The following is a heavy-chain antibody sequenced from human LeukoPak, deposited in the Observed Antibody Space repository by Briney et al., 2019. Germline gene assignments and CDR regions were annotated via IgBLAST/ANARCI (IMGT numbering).Heavy chain of an antibody. J-gene: IGHJ4*02. D-gene: IGHD6-13*01. CDR3: ATGEQQLAAFDY. V-gene: IGHV4-39*01. CDR1: GGSISSSSYY. CDR2: IYYSGST. Sequence: SETLSLTCIVSGGSISSSSYYWGWIRQPPGKGLEWIGSIYYSGSTYYNPSLKSRVTISVDTSKNQFSLKLSSVTAADTAVYYCATGEQQLAAFDYWGQGTLVTVSS.